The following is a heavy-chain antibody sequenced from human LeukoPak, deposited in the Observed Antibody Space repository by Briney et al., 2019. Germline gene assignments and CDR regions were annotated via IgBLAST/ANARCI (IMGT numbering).Heavy chain of an antibody. D-gene: IGHD1-26*01. J-gene: IGHJ4*02. CDR3: SRNLVGATIFWFGY. V-gene: IGHV4-39*01. Sequence: ASETLSLTCTVSGGSISSRRYYWGWIRQPPGKGLEWIGSIYYSGTTYYNPSIKSRVTMSVDTSKNQFSLKLSSVTAADTAVYYCSRNLVGATIFWFGYWGQGTLVTVSS. CDR1: GGSISSRRYY. CDR2: IYYSGTT.